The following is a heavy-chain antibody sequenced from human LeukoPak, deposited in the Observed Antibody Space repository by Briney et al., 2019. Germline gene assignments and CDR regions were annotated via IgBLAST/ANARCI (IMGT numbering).Heavy chain of an antibody. J-gene: IGHJ4*02. D-gene: IGHD3-22*01. CDR2: ISGSGGST. Sequence: QTGGSLRLSCAASGFTFSSYATSWVRQAPGKGLEWVSAISGSGGSTYYADSVKGRFTISRDNSKNTLYLQMNSLRAEDTAVYYCAKDWVGYYDSSSGQSDYWGQGTLVTVSS. CDR1: GFTFSSYA. V-gene: IGHV3-23*01. CDR3: AKDWVGYYDSSSGQSDY.